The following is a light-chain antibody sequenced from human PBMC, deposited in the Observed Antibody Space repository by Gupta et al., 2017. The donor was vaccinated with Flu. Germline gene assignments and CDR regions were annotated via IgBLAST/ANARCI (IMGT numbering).Light chain of an antibody. CDR2: KVS. CDR3: MQGTHWPPIT. Sequence: LGQPASISCRSSQSLVYSDGNTYLNWFLQRPGQSPRRLIYKVSNRDSGVPDRFSGSGSGTDFTLKISRVEAEDVGVYYCMQGTHWPPITFGQGTRLEIK. CDR1: QSLVYSDGNTY. V-gene: IGKV2-30*01. J-gene: IGKJ5*01.